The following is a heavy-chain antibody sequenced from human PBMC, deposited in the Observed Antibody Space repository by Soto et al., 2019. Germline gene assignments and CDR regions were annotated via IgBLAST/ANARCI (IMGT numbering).Heavy chain of an antibody. D-gene: IGHD5-12*01. CDR2: IYPGDSDT. CDR3: ASQEMATKNVDAFDI. CDR1: GYTFTTYW. J-gene: IGHJ3*02. V-gene: IGHV5-51*01. Sequence: GESLKISCEGSGYTFTTYWIAWVRQMPGKGLEWMGIIYPGDSDTKYSPSFQGQVTISADKSISTAYLQWSSLKASDTAMYYCASQEMATKNVDAFDIWGQGTMVTVSS.